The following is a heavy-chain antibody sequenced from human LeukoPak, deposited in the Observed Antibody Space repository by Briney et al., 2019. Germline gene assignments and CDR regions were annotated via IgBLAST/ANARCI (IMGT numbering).Heavy chain of an antibody. CDR1: GFTFSSYA. CDR2: ISGSGGST. D-gene: IGHD6-13*01. J-gene: IGHJ4*02. CDR3: ARDGGIEDFGDY. V-gene: IGHV3-23*01. Sequence: GGSLRLSCAASGFTFSSYAMSWVRQAPGKGLEWVSAISGSGGSTYYADSVKGRFTISRDNSKNTLYLQMNSLRAEDTAVYYCARDGGIEDFGDYWGQGTLVTVSS.